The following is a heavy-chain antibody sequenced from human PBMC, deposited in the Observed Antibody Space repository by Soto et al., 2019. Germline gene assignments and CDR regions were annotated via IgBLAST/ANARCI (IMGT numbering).Heavy chain of an antibody. J-gene: IGHJ4*02. V-gene: IGHV3-74*03. CDR3: VRDYDSSGFYSGH. D-gene: IGHD3-22*01. CDR2: IDSDGRST. CDR1: GFTFSSYW. Sequence: GGSLRLSCAASGFTFSSYWMHWVRQSPGKGLVWVSQIDSDGRSTTYADTVKGRFTVSGDNAKNKLFLQMNSLRAEDTAVYYCVRDYDSSGFYSGHWGQGTLVTVSS.